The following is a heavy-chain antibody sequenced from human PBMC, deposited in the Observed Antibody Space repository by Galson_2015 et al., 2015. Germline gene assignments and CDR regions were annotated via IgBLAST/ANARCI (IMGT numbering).Heavy chain of an antibody. CDR2: IYWDDDK. CDR1: GFSLSTSGVG. V-gene: IGHV2-5*02. D-gene: IGHD1-26*01. Sequence: PALVKPPQTLTLTCTFSGFSLSTSGVGVGWIRQPPGKALEWLAVIYWDDDKRYSPSLKNRLTIIKDTSKNQVGLTMTNMDPVDTATYHCAHRDTARGPAWDTGYFDYWGQGTLVTVSS. J-gene: IGHJ4*02. CDR3: AHRDTARGPAWDTGYFDY.